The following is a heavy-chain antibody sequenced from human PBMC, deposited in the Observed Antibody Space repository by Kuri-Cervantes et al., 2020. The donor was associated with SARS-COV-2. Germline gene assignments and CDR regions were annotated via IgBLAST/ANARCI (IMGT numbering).Heavy chain of an antibody. CDR2: ISGSGGST. CDR1: GFTFSSYA. Sequence: GESLKISCAASGFTFSSYAMSWVRQAPGKGLEWVSAISGSGGSTYYADSVKGRFTISRDNSKNTLYLQMNGLRAEDTAVYYCAKDQWELLGGGYWGQGTLVTVSS. D-gene: IGHD1-26*01. CDR3: AKDQWELLGGGY. V-gene: IGHV3-23*01. J-gene: IGHJ4*02.